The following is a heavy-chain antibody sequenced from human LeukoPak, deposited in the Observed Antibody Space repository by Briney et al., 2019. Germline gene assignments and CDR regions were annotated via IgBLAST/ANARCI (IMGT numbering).Heavy chain of an antibody. V-gene: IGHV3-23*01. D-gene: IGHD2-2*01. CDR3: ARLVPATGIDF. Sequence: GGSLRLSCTASRFSFSDYAMRWVRQAPGKGLEWVSSMTDSGDNTYDADSVKGRFTVSRDNSKNTLYLQMSSLRAEDTALYYCARLVPATGIDFWGQGTLVTVSS. CDR1: RFSFSDYA. J-gene: IGHJ4*02. CDR2: MTDSGDNT.